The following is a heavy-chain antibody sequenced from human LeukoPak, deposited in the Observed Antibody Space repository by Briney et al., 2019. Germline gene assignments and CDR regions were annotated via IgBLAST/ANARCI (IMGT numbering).Heavy chain of an antibody. J-gene: IGHJ4*02. CDR1: GGSISNYF. D-gene: IGHD1-26*01. V-gene: IGHV4-4*07. CDR2: IYSSGST. Sequence: SETLSLTCTVSGGSISNYFWSWIRQPAGKGLEWIGRIYSSGSTNYNPSLQSRVTMSVDTSKNQSSLKLSSVTAADTAVYYCAKSRSTQWELPDYWGQGTLVTVSS. CDR3: AKSRSTQWELPDY.